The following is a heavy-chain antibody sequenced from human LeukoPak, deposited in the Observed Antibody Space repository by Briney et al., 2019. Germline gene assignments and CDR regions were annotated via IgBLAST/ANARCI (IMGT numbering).Heavy chain of an antibody. V-gene: IGHV1-69*13. CDR1: GGTFRRYA. D-gene: IGHD6-13*01. Sequence: TVRVSREVSGGTFRRYAISWVRQAPGQGREWMGGMISIFGTAIYPHKFQGRVTITADEPTSTAYMELSSLRSEDTAVYDCARRRYSSSWYFAATAVDYSGQGALVTVSS. J-gene: IGHJ4*02. CDR2: MISIFGTA. CDR3: ARRRYSSSWYFAATAVDY.